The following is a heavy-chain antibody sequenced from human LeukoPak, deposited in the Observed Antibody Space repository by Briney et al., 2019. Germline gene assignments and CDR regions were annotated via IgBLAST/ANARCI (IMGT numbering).Heavy chain of an antibody. Sequence: NTSETLSLTCTVSGVSISSYYWSWIRQPPGKGLEWIGYIYYSGSTNYNPSLKSRVTISVDTSKNKFSLKLSSVTAADTAVYSCARDQLGYAIDYWGQGTPVTVSS. CDR3: ARDQLGYAIDY. V-gene: IGHV4-59*01. CDR2: IYYSGST. J-gene: IGHJ4*02. D-gene: IGHD5-12*01. CDR1: GVSISSYY.